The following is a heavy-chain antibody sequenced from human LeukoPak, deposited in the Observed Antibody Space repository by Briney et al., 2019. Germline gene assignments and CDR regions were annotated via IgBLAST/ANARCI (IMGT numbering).Heavy chain of an antibody. Sequence: GGSLRLSCAASGFTFSSYAMSWDRQAPGKGLEWVSAISGSGGSTYYADSVKGRFTISRDNSKNTLYLQMNSLRAEDTAVYYCAKAGDSSGYLLLGDYFDYWGQGTLVTVSS. V-gene: IGHV3-23*01. D-gene: IGHD3-22*01. CDR3: AKAGDSSGYLLLGDYFDY. CDR2: ISGSGGST. J-gene: IGHJ4*02. CDR1: GFTFSSYA.